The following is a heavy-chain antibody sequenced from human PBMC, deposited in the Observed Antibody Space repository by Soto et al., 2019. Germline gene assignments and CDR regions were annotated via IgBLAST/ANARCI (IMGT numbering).Heavy chain of an antibody. J-gene: IGHJ5*02. Sequence: SETLSLTCTVSGGSISSYYWSWIRQPPGKGLEWMGYIYYSGSTNYNPSLKSRVTISVATSKNQFSLKLSSVTAADTAVYYCARGGDDYGDYGWFDPWGQGTLVTVSS. CDR2: IYYSGST. V-gene: IGHV4-59*01. CDR1: GGSISSYY. CDR3: ARGGDDYGDYGWFDP. D-gene: IGHD4-17*01.